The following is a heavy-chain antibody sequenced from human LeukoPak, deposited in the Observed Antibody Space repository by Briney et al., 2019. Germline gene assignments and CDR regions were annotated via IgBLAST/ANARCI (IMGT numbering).Heavy chain of an antibody. CDR3: ARGPRYSFY. Sequence: GGSLRLSCAASGFTFSGYWMHWVRQAPGKGLVWVSRINTDGSSTWYADSVKGRFTISRDQANNTLYLQMNTLRDEDTAVYYCARGPRYSFYWGQGTLVTVSS. J-gene: IGHJ4*02. CDR1: GFTFSGYW. CDR2: INTDGSST. V-gene: IGHV3-74*01. D-gene: IGHD6-13*01.